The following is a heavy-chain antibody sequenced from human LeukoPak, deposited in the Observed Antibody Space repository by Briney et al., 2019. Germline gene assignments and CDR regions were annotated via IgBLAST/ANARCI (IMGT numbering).Heavy chain of an antibody. J-gene: IGHJ4*02. Sequence: SETLSLTCTVSGGSISSYYWSWIRQPPGKGLEWIGYIYYSGSTKYTPSLKSRVTISVDASKTQFSLKLNSVTAADTAVYYCARGSRELYYFDYWGQGTLVTVSS. CDR3: ARGSRELYYFDY. CDR1: GGSISSYY. D-gene: IGHD1-7*01. V-gene: IGHV4-59*01. CDR2: IYYSGST.